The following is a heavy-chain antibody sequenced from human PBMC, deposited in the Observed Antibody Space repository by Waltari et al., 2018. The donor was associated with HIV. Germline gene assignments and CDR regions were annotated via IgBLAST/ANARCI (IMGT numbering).Heavy chain of an antibody. CDR2: IWFDSSNK. V-gene: IGHV3-33*08. J-gene: IGHJ4*02. Sequence: QVQLVESGGGVVQPGGSLRLSCAASGFDFSNFGMHWVRQAPGKGLEWVGVIWFDSSNKYYGDSVKGRFTISRDNSKKTVYLQMNSLRGEDTAVYYCARLTREGYNGGFDYWGKGTLVTVSS. D-gene: IGHD1-1*01. CDR3: ARLTREGYNGGFDY. CDR1: GFDFSNFG.